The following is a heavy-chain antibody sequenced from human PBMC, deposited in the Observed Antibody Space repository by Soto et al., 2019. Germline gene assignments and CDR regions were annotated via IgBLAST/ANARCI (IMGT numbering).Heavy chain of an antibody. V-gene: IGHV3-23*01. CDR1: GFTFSSYA. Sequence: GGSLRLSCAASGFTFSSYAMSWVRQAPGKGLEWVSAISGSGGSTYYADSVKGRFTISRDNSKNTLYLQMNSLRAEDTAVYYCAKANSGVYVGHRYYYGMDVWGQGTTVTVSS. D-gene: IGHD7-27*01. J-gene: IGHJ6*02. CDR2: ISGSGGST. CDR3: AKANSGVYVGHRYYYGMDV.